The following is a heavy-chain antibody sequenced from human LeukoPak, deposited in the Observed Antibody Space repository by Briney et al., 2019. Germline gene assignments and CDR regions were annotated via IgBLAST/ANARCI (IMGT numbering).Heavy chain of an antibody. J-gene: IGHJ5*02. Sequence: GESLQISCQGSGSPFTSYWIGWVRQLPGKGLEWMEIIYPGDSDTTYSPSFQAQVTISADKSISTAYLQWSSLKASDTAMYYCARMSGSYVLDLWGQGTLVTVSS. D-gene: IGHD1-26*01. CDR1: GSPFTSYW. CDR3: ARMSGSYVLDL. V-gene: IGHV5-51*01. CDR2: IYPGDSDT.